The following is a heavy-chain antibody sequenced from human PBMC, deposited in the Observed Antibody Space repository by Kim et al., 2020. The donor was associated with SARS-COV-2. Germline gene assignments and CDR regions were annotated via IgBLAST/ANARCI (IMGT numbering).Heavy chain of an antibody. CDR3: ARLTRGKNWYFDL. CDR2: IYYSGST. CDR1: GGSISSSSYY. Sequence: SETLSLTCTVSGGSISSSSYYWGWIRQPPGKGLEWIGSIYYSGSTYYNPSLKSRVTISVDTSKNQFSLKLSSVTAADTAVYYCARLTRGKNWYFDLWGRGTLVTVSS. D-gene: IGHD3-16*01. V-gene: IGHV4-39*01. J-gene: IGHJ2*01.